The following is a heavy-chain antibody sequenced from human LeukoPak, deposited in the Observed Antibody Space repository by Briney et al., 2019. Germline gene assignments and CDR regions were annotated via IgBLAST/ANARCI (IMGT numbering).Heavy chain of an antibody. CDR1: RFTFSCYS. CDR3: ARDGMVATFDY. D-gene: IGHD5-12*01. J-gene: IGHJ4*02. V-gene: IGHV3-21*01. Sequence: GGSLRLSCGASRFTFSCYSMHWLRQAPGKGLEWVSSISSSSSYIYYADSVKGRFTISRDKAKNSLYLQMNSLRAEDTAIYYCARDGMVATFDYWGQGTLVTVSS. CDR2: ISSSSSYI.